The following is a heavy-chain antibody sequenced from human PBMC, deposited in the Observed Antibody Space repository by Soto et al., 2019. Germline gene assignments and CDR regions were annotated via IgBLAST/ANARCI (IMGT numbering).Heavy chain of an antibody. D-gene: IGHD6-6*01. CDR2: VSGSGASP. V-gene: IGHV3-23*01. J-gene: IGHJ6*02. Sequence: GGSLRLSCAASGFTFSSYAMSWVRQAPGKGLEWVSVVSGSGASPFYADSVKGRFTISRVNSKNTLYLQMNSLRVEDTAVFYCAKEYSRSLGRWYYYAMDVWGQGTTVTVSS. CDR1: GFTFSSYA. CDR3: AKEYSRSLGRWYYYAMDV.